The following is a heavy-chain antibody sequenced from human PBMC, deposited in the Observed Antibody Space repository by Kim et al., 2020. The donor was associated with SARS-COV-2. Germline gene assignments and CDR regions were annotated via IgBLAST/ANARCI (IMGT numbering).Heavy chain of an antibody. CDR1: GGSISSYY. Sequence: SETLSLTCTVSGGSISSYYWSWIRQPPGKGLEWIGYIYYSGRTNYNPSLKSRVTITVDTSKNQFSLKLSSVTGADTAVYYCAGVEGNYEFWSGDYYYYSGMDVWGQGTTVTVSS. V-gene: IGHV4-59*13. J-gene: IGHJ6*02. D-gene: IGHD3-3*01. CDR2: IYYSGRT. CDR3: AGVEGNYEFWSGDYYYYSGMDV.